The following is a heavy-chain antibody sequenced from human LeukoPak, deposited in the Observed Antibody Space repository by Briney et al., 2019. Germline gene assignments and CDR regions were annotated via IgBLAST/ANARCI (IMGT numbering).Heavy chain of an antibody. CDR1: GGSFRGYY. Sequence: PSETLSLTCAVYGGSFRGYYWSWIRQPPGKGLEWIGEINHSGSTNYNPSLKSRVTISVDTSKNQFSLKLSSVTAADTAVYYCASGAVGITIFGVVIPRGFDYWGQGTLVTVSS. J-gene: IGHJ4*02. D-gene: IGHD3-3*01. V-gene: IGHV4-34*01. CDR3: ASGAVGITIFGVVIPRGFDY. CDR2: INHSGST.